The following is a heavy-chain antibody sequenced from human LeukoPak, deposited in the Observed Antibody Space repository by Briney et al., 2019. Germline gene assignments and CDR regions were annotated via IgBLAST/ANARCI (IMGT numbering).Heavy chain of an antibody. J-gene: IGHJ4*02. CDR2: ISYDGSNK. V-gene: IGHV3-30-3*01. CDR1: GFTFSSYA. Sequence: GGFLRLSCAASGFTFSSYAMHWVRQAPGKGLEWVAVISYDGSNKYYADSVKGRFTISRDNSKNTLYLQMNSLRAEDTAVYYCARVNYWGQGTLVTVSS. CDR3: ARVNY.